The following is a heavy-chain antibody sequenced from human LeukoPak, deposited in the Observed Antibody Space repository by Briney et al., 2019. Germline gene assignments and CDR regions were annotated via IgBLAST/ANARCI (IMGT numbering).Heavy chain of an antibody. J-gene: IGHJ4*02. CDR2: IYYSGST. V-gene: IGHV4-39*01. Sequence: PSETLSLTCTVSGGSISSSSYYWGWIRQPPGKGLEWIGSIYYSGSTYYNPSLKSRVTISVDTSKNQFSLKLSSVTAADTAVYYCAGMTTVTKVDYWGQGTLVTVSS. CDR3: AGMTTVTKVDY. D-gene: IGHD4-17*01. CDR1: GGSISSSSYY.